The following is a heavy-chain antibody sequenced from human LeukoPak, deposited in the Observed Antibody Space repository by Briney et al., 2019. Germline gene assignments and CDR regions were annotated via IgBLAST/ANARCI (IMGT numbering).Heavy chain of an antibody. CDR3: ARAFWRSYRYNRPPRGTASYYYYYGMDV. CDR2: INHSGCT. J-gene: IGHJ6*02. V-gene: IGHV4-34*01. Sequence: SETQSLTCAVYGGSFSGYYWSGIRQPPGKGLEWIGEINHSGCTNYNPSLKSRVTISVDTSKNQFSLKLSSVTAADTAVYYCARAFWRSYRYNRPPRGTASYYYYYGMDVWGQGTTVTVSS. CDR1: GGSFSGYY. D-gene: IGHD3-16*02.